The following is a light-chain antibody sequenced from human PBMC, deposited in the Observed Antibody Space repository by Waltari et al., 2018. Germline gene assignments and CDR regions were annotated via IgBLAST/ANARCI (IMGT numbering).Light chain of an antibody. CDR2: EVD. Sequence: QSALTQPPSASGSPGQTVIISCTGTSSDLGAYQYVSWYQQIPGRAPALIIYEVDRRPPGVPDRFSGSKSGNTASLTVSGLQTEDEGDYYCSSYAGSNKLIFGGVTKLTVL. CDR3: SSYAGSNKLI. CDR1: SSDLGAYQY. V-gene: IGLV2-8*01. J-gene: IGLJ2*01.